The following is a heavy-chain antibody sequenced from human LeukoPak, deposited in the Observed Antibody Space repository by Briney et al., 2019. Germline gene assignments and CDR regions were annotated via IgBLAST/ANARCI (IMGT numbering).Heavy chain of an antibody. CDR1: GFTFSSYS. D-gene: IGHD1-26*01. CDR3: ARDRCIVGAKGRYFDY. V-gene: IGHV3-21*01. J-gene: IGHJ4*02. Sequence: GGSLRLSCAASGFTFSSYSMNWVRQAPGKGLEWVSSISSSSSYIYYADSVKGRFTISRDNAKNSLYLQMNSLRAEDTAVYYCARDRCIVGAKGRYFDYWGQGTLVTVSS. CDR2: ISSSSSYI.